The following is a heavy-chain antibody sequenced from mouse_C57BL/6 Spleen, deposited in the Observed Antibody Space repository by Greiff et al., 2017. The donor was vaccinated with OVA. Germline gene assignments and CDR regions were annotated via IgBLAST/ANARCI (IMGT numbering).Heavy chain of an antibody. CDR1: GYTFTDYY. V-gene: IGHV1-26*01. Sequence: EVQLQQSGPELVKPGASVKISCKASGYTFTDYYMNWVKQSHGKSLEWIGDINPNNGGTSYNQKFKGKATLTVDKSSSTAYMELRSLTSEDSAVYYCASPTAQASWFAYWGQGTLVTVSA. CDR3: ASPTAQASWFAY. D-gene: IGHD3-2*02. J-gene: IGHJ3*01. CDR2: INPNNGGT.